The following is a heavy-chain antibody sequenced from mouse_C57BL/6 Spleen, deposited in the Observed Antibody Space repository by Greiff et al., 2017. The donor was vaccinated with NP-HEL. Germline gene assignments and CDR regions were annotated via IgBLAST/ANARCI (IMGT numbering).Heavy chain of an antibody. V-gene: IGHV10-1*01. CDR3: VRHGDDGYFYFDY. J-gene: IGHJ2*01. D-gene: IGHD2-3*01. CDR1: GFSFNTYA. CDR2: IRSKSNNYAT. Sequence: DVHLVESGGGLVQPKGSLKLSCAASGFSFNTYAMNWVRQAPGKGLEWVARIRSKSNNYATYYADSVKDRFTISRDDSESMLYLQMNNLKTEDTAMYYCVRHGDDGYFYFDYWGQGTTLTVSS.